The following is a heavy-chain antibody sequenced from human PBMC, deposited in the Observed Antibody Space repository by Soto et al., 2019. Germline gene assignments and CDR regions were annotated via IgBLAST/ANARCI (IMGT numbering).Heavy chain of an antibody. V-gene: IGHV3-53*01. CDR1: GFTVSSSNY. CDR3: ARDLKLSGSPDYYYYGTDV. J-gene: IGHJ6*02. Sequence: GSLRLSCVVSGFTVSSSNYMSWVRQAPGKGLEWVSVIYTGGTTYYADSVKGRFTISRDNSKNTLYLQMNSLRAEDTAVYYCARDLKLSGSPDYYYYGTDVWGQGTTVTV. CDR2: IYTGGTT. D-gene: IGHD1-26*01.